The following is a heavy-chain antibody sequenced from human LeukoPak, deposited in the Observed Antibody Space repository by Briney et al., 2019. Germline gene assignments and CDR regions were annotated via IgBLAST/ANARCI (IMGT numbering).Heavy chain of an antibody. CDR3: TRQPHPVESRTITGCFPDYYYFMDV. D-gene: IGHD5-24*01. J-gene: IGHJ6*03. CDR1: GFTFSDSP. V-gene: IGHV3-73*01. Sequence: GGSLKLSCAASGFTFSDSPMHWVRQASGKGLEWVGRIRTRANNYATEYGESVKGRFTISRDDSKNTAYLQMKSLKTDDTAVYYCTRQPHPVESRTITGCFPDYYYFMDVWGKGTTVTVSS. CDR2: IRTRANNYAT.